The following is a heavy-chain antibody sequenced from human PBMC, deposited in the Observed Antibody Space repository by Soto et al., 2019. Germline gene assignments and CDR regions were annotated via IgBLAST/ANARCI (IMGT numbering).Heavy chain of an antibody. CDR2: ISYDGSNK. CDR1: GFTFSSYA. D-gene: IGHD2-15*01. V-gene: IGHV3-30-3*01. Sequence: QVQLVESGGGVVQPGRSLRLSCAASGFTFSSYAMYWVRQAPGKGLEWVAVISYDGSNKSYADSVKGRFTISRDNSKNTLYLQMNSLRAEDTAVYYCARAGCDGGRCYTLVGLRYGMDVWGQGTTVTVSS. CDR3: ARAGCDGGRCYTLVGLRYGMDV. J-gene: IGHJ6*02.